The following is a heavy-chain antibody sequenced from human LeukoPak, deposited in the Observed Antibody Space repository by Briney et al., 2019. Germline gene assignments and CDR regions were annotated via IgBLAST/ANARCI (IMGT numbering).Heavy chain of an antibody. CDR3: VRQRYVYGYCDS. CDR2: LSHSGSI. CDR1: GYSISSGRY. J-gene: IGHJ4*02. Sequence: AETLSLTCAVSGYSISSGRYWGWVRQPPGKGLEWIGSLSHSGSIYYNPSLESRVTKSVDTSKNQFSLRLSSVTAADTAVYYCVRQRYVYGYCDSWGPGTLVTVSS. V-gene: IGHV4-38-2*01. D-gene: IGHD3-22*01.